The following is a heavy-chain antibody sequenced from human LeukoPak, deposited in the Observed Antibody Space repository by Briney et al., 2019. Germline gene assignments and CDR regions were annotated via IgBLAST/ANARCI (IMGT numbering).Heavy chain of an antibody. CDR3: AKARANRPYFDY. Sequence: GGSLRLSCAASGFTFDDYAMHWVRQAPGKGLEWVSGISWNSGSIGYADSVKGRFTISRDNAKNSLYLQMNSLRAEDTALYYCAKARANRPYFDYWGQGTLVTVSS. V-gene: IGHV3-9*01. J-gene: IGHJ4*02. CDR2: ISWNSGSI. CDR1: GFTFDDYA.